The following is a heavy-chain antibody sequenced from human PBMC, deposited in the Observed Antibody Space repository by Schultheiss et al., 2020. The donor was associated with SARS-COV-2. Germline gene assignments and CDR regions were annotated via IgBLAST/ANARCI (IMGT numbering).Heavy chain of an antibody. J-gene: IGHJ4*02. Sequence: GSLRLSCAVYGGSFSGYYWSWIRQPPGKGLEWIGEINHSGSTNYNPSLKSRVTISVDTSKNQFSLKLSSVTAADTAVYYCARQTDGYYFDYWGQGTLVTVSS. V-gene: IGHV4-34*01. CDR1: GGSFSGYY. D-gene: IGHD5-24*01. CDR3: ARQTDGYYFDY. CDR2: INHSGST.